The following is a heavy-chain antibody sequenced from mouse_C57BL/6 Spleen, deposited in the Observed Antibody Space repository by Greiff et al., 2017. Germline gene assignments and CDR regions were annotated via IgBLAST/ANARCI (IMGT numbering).Heavy chain of an antibody. Sequence: EVQGVESGGGLVQPKGSLKLSCAASGFTFNTYAMHWVRQAPGKGLEWVARIRSKSSNYATYYADSVKDRFTISRDDSQSMLYLQMNNLKTEDTAMYYCVNSNYGDWYFDVWGTGTTVTVSS. D-gene: IGHD2-5*01. J-gene: IGHJ1*03. CDR3: VNSNYGDWYFDV. CDR1: GFTFNTYA. CDR2: IRSKSSNYAT. V-gene: IGHV10-3*01.